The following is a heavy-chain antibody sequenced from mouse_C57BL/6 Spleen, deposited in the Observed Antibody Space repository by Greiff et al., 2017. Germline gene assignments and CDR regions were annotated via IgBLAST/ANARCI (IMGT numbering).Heavy chain of an antibody. J-gene: IGHJ3*01. CDR3: ARWGTTGVGAG. D-gene: IGHD1-1*01. CDR1: GYTFTSYG. CDR2: IYPRSGNT. V-gene: IGHV1-81*01. Sequence: VKVVESGAELARPGASVKLSCKASGYTFTSYGISWVQQRTGKGLEWIGEIYPRSGNTYYNEKFKGKATLTADKSSSTAYMELRSLTSEASAVYFGARWGTTGVGAGWGQGPLVTVAA.